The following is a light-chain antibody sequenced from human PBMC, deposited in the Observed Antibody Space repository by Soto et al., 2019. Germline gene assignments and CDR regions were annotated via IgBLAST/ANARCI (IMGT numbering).Light chain of an antibody. V-gene: IGLV1-40*01. J-gene: IGLJ3*02. Sequence: QSVLTQPPSVSGAPGQRVTIYCTGISSKIGAGYDVHWYQQLPGTAPKLLIFGNNNRPSGVPDRFSGYKSGTSASLAITGLQAEDEADYYCQSYESSLSGWVFGGGTKLTVL. CDR3: QSYESSLSGWV. CDR1: SSKIGAGYD. CDR2: GNN.